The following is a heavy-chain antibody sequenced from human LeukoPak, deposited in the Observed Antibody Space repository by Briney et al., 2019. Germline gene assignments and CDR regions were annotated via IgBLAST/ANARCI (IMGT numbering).Heavy chain of an antibody. Sequence: PGGSLRLSCAASGFTFSSYWMSWVRQAPGKGLEWVANIKQDGSEKYYVDSVKGRFTISRDNAKNSLYLQMNSLRAEDTAVYYCASWNPRGYYYGMDVWGQGTTVTVSS. CDR1: GFTFSSYW. CDR3: ASWNPRGYYYGMDV. J-gene: IGHJ6*02. CDR2: IKQDGSEK. D-gene: IGHD1-1*01. V-gene: IGHV3-7*03.